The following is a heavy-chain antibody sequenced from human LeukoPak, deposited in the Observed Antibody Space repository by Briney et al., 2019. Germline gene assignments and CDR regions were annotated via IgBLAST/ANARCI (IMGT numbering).Heavy chain of an antibody. Sequence: GGSLRLSCAASGFTFSSYSMNWVRQAPGKGLGWVSFISSSRSYIYYADSVKGRFTISRDNAKNSLYLQMNSLRAEDTAVYYCARFIAAPYYFDYWGRGTLVTVSS. V-gene: IGHV3-21*01. CDR2: ISSSRSYI. CDR3: ARFIAAPYYFDY. CDR1: GFTFSSYS. D-gene: IGHD6-13*01. J-gene: IGHJ4*02.